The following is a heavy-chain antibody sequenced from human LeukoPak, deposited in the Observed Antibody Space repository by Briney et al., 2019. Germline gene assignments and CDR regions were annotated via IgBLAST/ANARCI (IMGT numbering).Heavy chain of an antibody. Sequence: PGGSLRLSCAASGFTFDDYAMHWVRQAPGKGLEWVSGISWNSGSIGYADPVKGRFTISRDNAKNSLYLQMNSLRAEDTALYYCAKDCSSGYYYGGSAAGFDYWGQGTLVTVSS. CDR2: ISWNSGSI. CDR3: AKDCSSGYYYGGSAAGFDY. V-gene: IGHV3-9*01. J-gene: IGHJ4*02. D-gene: IGHD3-22*01. CDR1: GFTFDDYA.